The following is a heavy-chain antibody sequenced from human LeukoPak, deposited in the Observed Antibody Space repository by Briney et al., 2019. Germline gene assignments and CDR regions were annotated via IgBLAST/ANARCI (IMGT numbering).Heavy chain of an antibody. CDR1: GGSISSFF. Sequence: SETLSLTCTVSGGSISSFFWSWIRQPPGEGLEWIGHIFYTGRTTYSPSLKSRVTISIDTSKNQFSLKMSSVTAADTAVYYCARVYSYGEIWFDPWGQGTLVTVSS. V-gene: IGHV4-59*01. CDR2: IFYTGRT. J-gene: IGHJ5*02. D-gene: IGHD5-18*01. CDR3: ARVYSYGEIWFDP.